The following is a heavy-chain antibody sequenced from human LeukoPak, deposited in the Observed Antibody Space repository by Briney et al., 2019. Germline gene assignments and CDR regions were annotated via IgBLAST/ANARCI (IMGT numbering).Heavy chain of an antibody. CDR1: GGSLSSGSYY. CDR3: ARDAGFMVRGSRRGYDDYYYYMDV. D-gene: IGHD3-10*01. CDR2: IYTSGST. J-gene: IGHJ6*03. V-gene: IGHV4-61*02. Sequence: SQTLSLTCTVSGGSLSSGSYYWSWIRQPAGNGLEWIGRIYTSGSTNYNPSLKSRVTISVDTSKNQFSLKLSSVTAADTAVYYCARDAGFMVRGSRRGYDDYYYYMDVWGKGTTVTISS.